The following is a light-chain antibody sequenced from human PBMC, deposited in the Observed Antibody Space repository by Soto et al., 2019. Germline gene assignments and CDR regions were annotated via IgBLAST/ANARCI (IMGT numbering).Light chain of an antibody. J-gene: IGKJ1*01. CDR2: GAS. V-gene: IGKV3D-15*01. CDR1: QSVGNN. Sequence: EIVITQSPATLSVSPGESATLSCRASQSVGNNLAWYQQRPGEPPRLLIYGASTRDTGVPTRFSGSGSGTEFTLTITSLQSEDFAVYYGQQYNNWPLWTVGQGTKVEVK. CDR3: QQYNNWPLWT.